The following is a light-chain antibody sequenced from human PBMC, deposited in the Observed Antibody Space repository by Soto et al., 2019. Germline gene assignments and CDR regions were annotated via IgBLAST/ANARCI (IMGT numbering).Light chain of an antibody. Sequence: DIQMTQSPSTLSASVGDTVTVTCRASQSVSGWLAWYQQKPGKPPKVLIYGASNLQSGVPPRFSGSGSGTDFTLAISSLQPEDSATYYCLQDINYPWTFGQGTKVDIK. CDR1: QSVSGW. CDR3: LQDINYPWT. J-gene: IGKJ1*01. CDR2: GAS. V-gene: IGKV1-5*01.